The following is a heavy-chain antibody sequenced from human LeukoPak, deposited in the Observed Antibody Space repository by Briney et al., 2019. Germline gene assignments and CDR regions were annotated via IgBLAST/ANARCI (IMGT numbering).Heavy chain of an antibody. CDR1: GYTFTGYY. V-gene: IGHV1-2*02. D-gene: IGHD6-19*01. Sequence: ASVKVSCKASGYTFTGYYMHWVRQAPGQGLEWMGWINPNSGGTNYAQKFQGRVTMTRDTSISTAYMELSRLRSDDTAVYYCAXXXPRQWLVRSYYYMDVWGKGTTVTVSS. CDR3: AXXXPRQWLVRSYYYMDV. J-gene: IGHJ6*03. CDR2: INPNSGGT.